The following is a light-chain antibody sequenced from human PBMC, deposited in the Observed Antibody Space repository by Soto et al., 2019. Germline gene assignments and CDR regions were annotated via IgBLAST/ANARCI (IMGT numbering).Light chain of an antibody. CDR1: SPNIGGNS. J-gene: IGLJ1*01. V-gene: IGLV1-51*01. CDR2: DDN. CDR3: GSWDSSLSAYV. Sequence: QSVLTQPPSVSAAPGQKVTISCSGSSPNIGGNSVSWYQQLPGTAPKLLIYDDNKRPSGIPDRFSGSKSGTSATLGITGFQTGDEADYYCGSWDSSLSAYVFGTGTNVTVL.